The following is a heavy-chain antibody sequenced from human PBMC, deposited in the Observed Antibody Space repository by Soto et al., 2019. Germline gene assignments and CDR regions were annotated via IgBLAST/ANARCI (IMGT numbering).Heavy chain of an antibody. Sequence: SETLSLTCTVSGGSISSGGYYWSWIRQHPGKGLEWIGYIYYSGSTYYNPSLKSRVTISVDTSKNQFSLKLSSVTAADTAVYYCARYLVDDYDSSGRPYYFDYWGQGTLVTVSS. J-gene: IGHJ4*02. V-gene: IGHV4-31*03. CDR1: GGSISSGGYY. CDR2: IYYSGST. D-gene: IGHD3-22*01. CDR3: ARYLVDDYDSSGRPYYFDY.